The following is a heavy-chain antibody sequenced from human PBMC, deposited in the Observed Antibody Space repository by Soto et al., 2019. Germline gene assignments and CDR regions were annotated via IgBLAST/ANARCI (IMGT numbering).Heavy chain of an antibody. J-gene: IGHJ6*03. CDR3: ASRARPDFYYMDV. CDR2: ISSNGVGT. D-gene: IGHD6-6*01. CDR1: GFTLSGYA. V-gene: IGHV3-64*01. Sequence: PGGSLRLSCAASGFTLSGYAMDWLRQPPGKGLEYVSGISSNGVGTYYANSVQGRFTISRDNSKNTVYLQMGSLRPEDMAVYYCASRARPDFYYMDVWGKGTTVTVSS.